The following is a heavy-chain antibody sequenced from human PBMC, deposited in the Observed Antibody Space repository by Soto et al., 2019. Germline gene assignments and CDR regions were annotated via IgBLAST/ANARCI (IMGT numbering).Heavy chain of an antibody. CDR3: ARTYRSGWYYFDY. CDR1: GFTFNTYG. Sequence: GESLKISCAASGFTFNTYGMHWVRQAPGRGLEWVAIIWYDGSIKYYADSVKGRFTISRDNSKNTLFLQMNNLRPDDTAVYYCARTYRSGWYYFDYWGRGTLVTVSS. D-gene: IGHD6-19*01. CDR2: IWYDGSIK. V-gene: IGHV3-33*01. J-gene: IGHJ4*02.